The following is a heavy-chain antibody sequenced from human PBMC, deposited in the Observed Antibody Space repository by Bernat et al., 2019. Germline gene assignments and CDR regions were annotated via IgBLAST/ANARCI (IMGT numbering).Heavy chain of an antibody. D-gene: IGHD6-13*01. CDR2: LAYDGRNK. CDR1: TFTFSSCS. CDR3: AKDKDRSSWYLLDYYYYGMDV. J-gene: IGHJ6*02. Sequence: SCVASTFTFSSCSKHWFSQPPVNGLEWVAVLAYDGRNKYYADSVKGRFTISRDNSKNTLYLQMNSLRAEDTAVYYCAKDKDRSSWYLLDYYYYGMDVWGQGTTVTV. V-gene: IGHV3-30*18.